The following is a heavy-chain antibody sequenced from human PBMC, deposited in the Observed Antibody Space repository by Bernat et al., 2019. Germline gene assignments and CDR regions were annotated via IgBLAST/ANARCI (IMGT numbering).Heavy chain of an antibody. Sequence: EVQLVESGGGLVQPGGSLRLSCAASGFTFSSYWMSWVRQAPGKGREWVANIKQDGSEKYSVDSLKGRFTISRDNAKNSLYLQMNSLRAEDTAVYYCAREGGENWFDPWGQGTLVTVSS. J-gene: IGHJ5*02. V-gene: IGHV3-7*03. D-gene: IGHD3-16*01. CDR3: AREGGENWFDP. CDR2: IKQDGSEK. CDR1: GFTFSSYW.